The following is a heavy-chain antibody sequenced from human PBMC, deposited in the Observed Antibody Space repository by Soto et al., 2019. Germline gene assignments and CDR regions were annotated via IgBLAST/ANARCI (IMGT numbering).Heavy chain of an antibody. CDR1: GYSVSHNGAT. CDR2: AYYRSRWLY. V-gene: IGHV6-1*01. D-gene: IGHD2-15*01. J-gene: IGHJ4*02. Sequence: SQTLSLTCALCGYSVSHNGATWNWIRQSQSRGLEWLGRAYYRSRWLYDYATSVRGRITINPDTSKNRFSLQLNSVTPEDTAVYYCARDPPDFNSGFDYWGQGTPVTVSS. CDR3: ARDPPDFNSGFDY.